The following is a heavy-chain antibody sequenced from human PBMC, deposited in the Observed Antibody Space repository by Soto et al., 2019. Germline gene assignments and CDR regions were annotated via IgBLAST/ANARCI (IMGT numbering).Heavy chain of an antibody. Sequence: SETLSLTCAVYGGSFSGYYWSWIRQPPGKGLEWIGEINHSGSTNYNPSLKSRVTISVDTSKNQFSLKLSSVTAADTAVYYCARVDCTNGVCRHHNNWFDPWGQGTLVTVSS. CDR2: INHSGST. CDR1: GGSFSGYY. J-gene: IGHJ5*02. V-gene: IGHV4-34*01. D-gene: IGHD2-8*01. CDR3: ARVDCTNGVCRHHNNWFDP.